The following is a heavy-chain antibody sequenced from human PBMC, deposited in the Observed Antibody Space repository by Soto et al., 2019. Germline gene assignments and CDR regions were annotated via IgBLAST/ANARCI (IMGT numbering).Heavy chain of an antibody. D-gene: IGHD3-9*01. V-gene: IGHV1-3*01. Sequence: ASVKASSKASGFTFTSYAMHWVRQAPGQRLEWMGLINAGDGNTKYSQNFKGRLTLTRDTSTATVYMDLSALTSDETAMYSCARALGLGDCWGQGTLVSVS. CDR3: ARALGLGDC. CDR2: INAGDGNT. CDR1: GFTFTSYA. J-gene: IGHJ4*02.